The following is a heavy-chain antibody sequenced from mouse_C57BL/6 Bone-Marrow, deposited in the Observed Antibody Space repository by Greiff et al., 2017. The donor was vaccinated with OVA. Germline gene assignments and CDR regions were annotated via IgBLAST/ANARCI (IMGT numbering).Heavy chain of an antibody. CDR1: GYTFTSYG. Sequence: QVQLQQSGAELARPGASVKLSCKASGYTFTSYGISWVKQRTGQGLEWIGEIYPRSGNTYYNEKFKGKATLTADKSSSTAYMELRSLTSEDAAVYFCASMATVVADDWGQGTTLTVSS. D-gene: IGHD1-1*01. CDR3: ASMATVVADD. J-gene: IGHJ2*01. V-gene: IGHV1-81*01. CDR2: IYPRSGNT.